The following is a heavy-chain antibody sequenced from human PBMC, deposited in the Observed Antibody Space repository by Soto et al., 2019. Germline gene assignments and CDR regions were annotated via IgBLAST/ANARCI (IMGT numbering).Heavy chain of an antibody. D-gene: IGHD3-10*01. CDR2: IYYSGST. CDR1: GGSISSYY. Sequence: QVQLQESGPGLVKPSETLSLTCTVSGGSISSYYWSWIRQPPGKGLDWIGYIYYSGSTNYNPSLKSRVTISVDTSKNQFSLKLSSVTAADTAVYYCAREFYYYGSGSYLWFDPWGQGTLVTVSS. CDR3: AREFYYYGSGSYLWFDP. J-gene: IGHJ5*02. V-gene: IGHV4-59*01.